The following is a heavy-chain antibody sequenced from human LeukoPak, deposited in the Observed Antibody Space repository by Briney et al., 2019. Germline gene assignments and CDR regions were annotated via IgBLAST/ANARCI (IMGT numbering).Heavy chain of an antibody. CDR3: ARSESCSGGSCYSPFYYYYYGMDV. CDR1: GYTFTGYY. Sequence: ASVKVSCKASGYTFTGYYMHWVRQAPGQELEWMGWINPNSGGTNYAQKFQGRVTMTRDTSISTAYMELSRLRSDDTAVYYCARSESCSGGSCYSPFYYYYYGMDVWGQGTTVTVSS. V-gene: IGHV1-2*02. CDR2: INPNSGGT. D-gene: IGHD2-15*01. J-gene: IGHJ6*02.